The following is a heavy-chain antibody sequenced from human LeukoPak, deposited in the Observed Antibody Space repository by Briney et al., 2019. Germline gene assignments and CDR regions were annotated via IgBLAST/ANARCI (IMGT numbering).Heavy chain of an antibody. J-gene: IGHJ5*02. Sequence: ASVKVSCKASGYTFTDYGISWVRQAPGQGLEWMGWINPNSGGANYAQKFQGRVTMTRDTSISTSYMELSRLRSDDTAVYYCARRPILLWFGELSSGFDPWGQGTLVTVSS. CDR1: GYTFTDYG. CDR2: INPNSGGA. V-gene: IGHV1-2*02. CDR3: ARRPILLWFGELSSGFDP. D-gene: IGHD3-10*01.